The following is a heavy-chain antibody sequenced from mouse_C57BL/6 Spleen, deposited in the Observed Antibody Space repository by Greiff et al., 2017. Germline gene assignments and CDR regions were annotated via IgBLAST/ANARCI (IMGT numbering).Heavy chain of an antibody. CDR3: ARHEGIYYDYPYAMDY. J-gene: IGHJ4*01. CDR1: GYTFTEYT. Sequence: LVESGAELVKPGASVKLSCKASGYTFTEYTIHWVKQRSGQGLEWIGWFYPGSGSIKYNEKFKDKATLTADKSSSTVYMELSRLTSEDSAVYFCARHEGIYYDYPYAMDYWGQGTSVTVSS. D-gene: IGHD2-4*01. V-gene: IGHV1-62-2*01. CDR2: FYPGSGSI.